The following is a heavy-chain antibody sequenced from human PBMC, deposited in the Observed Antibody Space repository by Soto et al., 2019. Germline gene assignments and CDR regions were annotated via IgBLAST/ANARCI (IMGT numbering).Heavy chain of an antibody. CDR2: IHYSGTT. D-gene: IGHD6-6*01. V-gene: IGHV4-31*03. J-gene: IGHJ5*02. CDR3: ARRNFGSSMPYNWFDP. Sequence: PSETLSLTCTVSGGSISSGGSYWSWIRQHPGKGLEWIGYIHYSGTTYYNPSLKSRVTISVDTSKNQFSLKLSSVTAADTAVYYCARRNFGSSMPYNWFDPWGQGTLVTSPQ. CDR1: GGSISSGGSY.